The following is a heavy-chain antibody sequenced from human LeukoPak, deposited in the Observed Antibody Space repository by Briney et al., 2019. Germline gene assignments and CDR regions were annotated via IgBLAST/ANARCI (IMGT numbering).Heavy chain of an antibody. CDR3: ARRVGATSLHWFDP. D-gene: IGHD1-26*01. J-gene: IGHJ5*02. CDR1: GGSISSSSYY. Sequence: SETLPLTCTVSGGSISSSSYYWGWIRQPPGKGLEWIGSIYYSGSTYYNPSLKSRVTISVDTSKNQFSLKLSSVTAADTAVYYCARRVGATSLHWFDPWGQGTLVTVSS. V-gene: IGHV4-39*01. CDR2: IYYSGST.